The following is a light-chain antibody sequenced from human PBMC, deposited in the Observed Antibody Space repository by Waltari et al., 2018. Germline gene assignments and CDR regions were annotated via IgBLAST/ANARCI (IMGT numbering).Light chain of an antibody. CDR2: DTS. V-gene: IGKV3-20*01. CDR1: QTVRTTY. Sequence: EIVLTQSPGTLSLSPGERATLSCRASQTVRTTYLAWYQQTPGHAPTLLIYDTSSRATGIPDRFSGSGSGTDFSLTISSLEPEDFAVYYCQQYDISPLPFGGGTKVETK. CDR3: QQYDISPLP. J-gene: IGKJ4*01.